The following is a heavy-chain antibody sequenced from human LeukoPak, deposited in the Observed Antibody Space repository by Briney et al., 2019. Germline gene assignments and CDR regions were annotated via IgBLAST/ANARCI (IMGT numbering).Heavy chain of an antibody. Sequence: PGGSLRLSCEASGFTFNTYSMNWVRQAPGKGLEWISYITGDSHTIYYAGSVKGRFTISRDNAKNSLYLQMNSLRAEDTAVYYCARDMGIVTGYYVDYWGQGTLVTVSS. J-gene: IGHJ4*02. CDR3: ARDMGIVTGYYVDY. D-gene: IGHD3-9*01. CDR2: ITGDSHTI. CDR1: GFTFNTYS. V-gene: IGHV3-48*01.